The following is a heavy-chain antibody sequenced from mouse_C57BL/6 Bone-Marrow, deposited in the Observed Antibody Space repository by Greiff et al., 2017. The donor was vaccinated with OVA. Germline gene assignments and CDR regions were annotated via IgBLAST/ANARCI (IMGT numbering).Heavy chain of an antibody. J-gene: IGHJ1*03. D-gene: IGHD1-1*01. CDR1: GYTFTDYN. CDR3: ARFPYGSSPGDV. CDR2: INPNNGGT. V-gene: IGHV1-18*01. Sequence: VQLQQSGPELVKPGASVKIPCKASGYTFTDYNMDWVKQSHGKSLEWIGDINPNNGGTIYNQKFKGKATLTVDKSSSTAYMELRSLTSEDTAVYYCARFPYGSSPGDVWGTGTTVTVSS.